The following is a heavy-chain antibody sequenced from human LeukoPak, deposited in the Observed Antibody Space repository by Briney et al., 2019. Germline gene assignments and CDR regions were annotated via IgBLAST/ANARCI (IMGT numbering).Heavy chain of an antibody. D-gene: IGHD1-26*01. CDR3: ARSGGFRGSFLFDF. CDR1: GFRFGGYS. V-gene: IGHV3-48*01. Sequence: GGSLRLSCTASGFRFGGYSISWVRQAPGKGLEWVSYISSTSDDIQYADSVSGRFTISRDNGKNSVYLEMNSLRAEDTAMYYCARSGGFRGSFLFDFWGQGTLVTVSS. J-gene: IGHJ4*02. CDR2: ISSTSDDI.